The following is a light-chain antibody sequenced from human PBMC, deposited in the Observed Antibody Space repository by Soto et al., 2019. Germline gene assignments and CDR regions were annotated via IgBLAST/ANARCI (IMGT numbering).Light chain of an antibody. CDR1: HNINTY. J-gene: IGKJ5*01. Sequence: DIQITPSPSSPSASVADGVAITCRASHNINTYSNWYQQRPGKAPRLLIYAASSVQGGVPSRFSGSGSGTDFTLTISGLQSEDFATYYCQQSFSTPTFGQGTRLEIK. V-gene: IGKV1-39*01. CDR2: AAS. CDR3: QQSFSTPT.